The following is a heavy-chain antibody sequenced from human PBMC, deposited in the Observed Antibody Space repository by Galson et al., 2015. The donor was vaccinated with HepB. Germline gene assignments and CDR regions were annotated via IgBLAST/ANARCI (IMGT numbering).Heavy chain of an antibody. CDR1: GYTFTGYY. J-gene: IGHJ3*02. D-gene: IGHD3-3*01. CDR2: INPNSGGT. Sequence: SVKVSCKASGYTFTGYYMHWVRQAPGQGLEWMGRINPNSGGTNYAQKFQGRVTMTRDTSISTAYMELSRLRSDDTAVYYCASWEDFWSGYYGDAFDIWGQGTMVTVSS. CDR3: ASWEDFWSGYYGDAFDI. V-gene: IGHV1-2*06.